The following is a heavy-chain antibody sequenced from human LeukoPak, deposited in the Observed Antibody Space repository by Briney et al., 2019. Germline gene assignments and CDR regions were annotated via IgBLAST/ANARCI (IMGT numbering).Heavy chain of an antibody. CDR2: IHYTGST. Sequence: SETLSLTCTVDSISTNGYYWGWIRQPPGKGLEWIGSIHYTGSTYYNPSLESRVTRSVDTSKNQFSRKLSSVTAADTAVYYCARETMVTPSDYYYYYMDVWGKGTTVTVSS. J-gene: IGHJ6*03. V-gene: IGHV4-39*07. CDR3: ARETMVTPSDYYYYYMDV. D-gene: IGHD4-23*01. CDR1: SISTNGYY.